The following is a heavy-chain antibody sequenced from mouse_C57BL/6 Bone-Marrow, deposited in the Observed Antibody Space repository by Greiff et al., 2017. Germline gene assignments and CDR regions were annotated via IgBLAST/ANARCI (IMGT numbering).Heavy chain of an antibody. J-gene: IGHJ2*01. CDR3: ARSYYSNYDFDY. CDR2: INPGSGGT. V-gene: IGHV1-54*01. CDR1: GYAFTNYL. Sequence: QVQLQQSGAELVRPGTSVKVSCKASGYAFTNYLIEWVKQRPGQGLEWIGVINPGSGGTNYNEKFKGKATLTADKSSSTAYMQLSSLTSEDSAVYFCARSYYSNYDFDYWGQGTTLTVSS. D-gene: IGHD2-5*01.